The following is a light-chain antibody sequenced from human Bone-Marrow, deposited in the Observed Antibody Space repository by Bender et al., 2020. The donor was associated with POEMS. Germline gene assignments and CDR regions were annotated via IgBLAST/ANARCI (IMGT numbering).Light chain of an antibody. V-gene: IGLV2-14*01. CDR1: SSDVGNYKY. Sequence: QSALTQPAPVSGSPGQPITFSCTGTSSDVGNYKYVSWYQPHPGKAPNLTIYDFSGLPLGVSNRFSGSKSGNTAPLTISGLQDEYEADSYCSSYTSTATVIFGGGTKLTVL. J-gene: IGLJ2*01. CDR3: SSYTSTATVI. CDR2: DFS.